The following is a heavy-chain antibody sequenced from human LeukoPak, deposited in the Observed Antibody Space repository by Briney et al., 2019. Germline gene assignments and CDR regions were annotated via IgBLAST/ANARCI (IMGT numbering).Heavy chain of an antibody. J-gene: IGHJ4*02. D-gene: IGHD3-10*01. V-gene: IGHV3-23*01. CDR2: ISGSGGST. Sequence: PGGSLRLSCAASGFTFSSYAMSWVRQAPGKGLEWVSAISGSGGSTYYADSVKGRFTISRDNSKNTLYLQMNSLRAEDTAVYYCGKDRGVRDFGFDYWGQEPLVPVPS. CDR1: GFTFSSYA. CDR3: GKDRGVRDFGFDY.